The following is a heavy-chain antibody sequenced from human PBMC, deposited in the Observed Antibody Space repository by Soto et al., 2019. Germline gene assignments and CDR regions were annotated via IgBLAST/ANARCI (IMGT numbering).Heavy chain of an antibody. CDR1: GFTFGSHS. CDR2: IDGNGISK. J-gene: IGHJ4*02. CDR3: AKDCEFFAN. V-gene: IGHV3-23*01. Sequence: GGSLRLSCAGSGFTFGSHSMTWVRQAPGKGLEWVSAIDGNGISKYYADSVKGRFTISRDNSKNTLYLRMNSLGPEDTAVYFCAKDCEFFANWGQGTLVTVSS.